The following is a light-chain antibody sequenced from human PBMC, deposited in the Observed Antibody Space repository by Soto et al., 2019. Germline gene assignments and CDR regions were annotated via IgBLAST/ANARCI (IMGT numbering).Light chain of an antibody. V-gene: IGLV2-8*01. CDR1: SSDVGAYNY. J-gene: IGLJ1*01. CDR3: SSYAGSNNPYV. Sequence: QSALTQPASVSGSAGQPITISCTGTSSDVGAYNYVSWYQQHPGKAPKLMIYEVSKRPSGVPDRFSGSKSGNTASLTVSGLQAEDEADYYCSSYAGSNNPYVFGTGTKVTVL. CDR2: EVS.